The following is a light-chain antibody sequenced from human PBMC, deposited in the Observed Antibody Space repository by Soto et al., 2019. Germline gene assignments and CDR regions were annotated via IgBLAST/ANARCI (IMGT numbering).Light chain of an antibody. V-gene: IGKV3-15*01. CDR2: GAS. Sequence: EIVMTQSPATLSVSPGERATLSCRASQSVSSNLAWYQQRPGQAPRLLIYGASTRSTGIPARFSASGSGTEFTLTNSSLQSEDFAVYYCQQYNNWPLTFGGGTKVDIK. CDR3: QQYNNWPLT. CDR1: QSVSSN. J-gene: IGKJ4*01.